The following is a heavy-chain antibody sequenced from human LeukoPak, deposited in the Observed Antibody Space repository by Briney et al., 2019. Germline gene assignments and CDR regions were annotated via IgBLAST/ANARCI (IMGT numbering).Heavy chain of an antibody. J-gene: IGHJ4*02. CDR2: IKQDGTEK. Sequence: AGGSLRLSCAASGLTFSSYWMSWVRQAPGKGLEWVANIKQDGTEKYYVDSVKGRFTISRDNAKNSLYLQMNSLRAEDTAVYYCATGYSYGYLFDYWGQGTLVTVSS. CDR1: GLTFSSYW. V-gene: IGHV3-7*01. D-gene: IGHD5-18*01. CDR3: ATGYSYGYLFDY.